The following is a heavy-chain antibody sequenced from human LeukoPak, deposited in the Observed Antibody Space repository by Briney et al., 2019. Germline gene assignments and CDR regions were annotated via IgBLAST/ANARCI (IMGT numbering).Heavy chain of an antibody. V-gene: IGHV3-30*02. CDR1: GFTFSSYG. CDR2: IRYDGNNK. J-gene: IGHJ3*02. D-gene: IGHD3-22*01. Sequence: QPGGSLRLSCAASGFTFSSYGIHWVRQAPGKGLEWVAFIRYDGNNKYYADSVKGRFTISRDNSKNTLYLQMNSLRAEDTAVYYCARAVIVVPHDAFDIWGQGTMVTVSS. CDR3: ARAVIVVPHDAFDI.